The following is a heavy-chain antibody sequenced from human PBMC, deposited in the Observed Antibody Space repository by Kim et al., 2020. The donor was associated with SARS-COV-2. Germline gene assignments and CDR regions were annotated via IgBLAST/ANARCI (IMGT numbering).Heavy chain of an antibody. CDR1: GYTLTELS. J-gene: IGHJ5*02. CDR2: FDPEDGET. V-gene: IGHV1-24*01. Sequence: ASVKVSCKVSGYTLTELSMHWVRQAPGKGIEWMGGFDPEDGETIYAQKFQGRVTMTEDTSTDTAYMELSSLRSEDTAVYYCATWRYKSFVKPECPWFDPWGQGTLVTVSS. CDR3: ATWRYKSFVKPECPWFDP. D-gene: IGHD1-1*01.